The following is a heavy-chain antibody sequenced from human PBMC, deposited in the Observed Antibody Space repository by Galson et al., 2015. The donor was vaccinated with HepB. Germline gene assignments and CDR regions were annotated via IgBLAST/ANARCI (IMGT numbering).Heavy chain of an antibody. J-gene: IGHJ5*02. Sequence: SLRLSCAASGFTFSSYAMSWVRQAPGKGLEWVSAISGSGGSTYYADSVKGRFTISRDNSKNTLYLQMNSLRAEDTAVYYCAPNLVVPLGELSAWGQGTLVTVSS. D-gene: IGHD3-16*02. CDR3: APNLVVPLGELSA. V-gene: IGHV3-23*01. CDR2: ISGSGGST. CDR1: GFTFSSYA.